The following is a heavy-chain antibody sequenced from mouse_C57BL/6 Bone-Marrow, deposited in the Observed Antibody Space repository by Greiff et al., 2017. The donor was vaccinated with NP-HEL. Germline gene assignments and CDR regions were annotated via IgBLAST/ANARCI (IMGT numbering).Heavy chain of an antibody. CDR2: IEPNSGGT. V-gene: IGHV1-62-3*01. J-gene: IGHJ2*01. D-gene: IGHD6-1*01. CDR3: ARASREDYLDY. CDR1: GYTFTSYW. Sequence: VQLQQPGAELVKPGASVKLSCKASGYTFTSYWMHWVKQRPGRGLEWIGRIEPNSGGTKYNEKFKSKATLTVDKPSNTAYLQLSSLTSEDTAVYYCARASREDYLDYWGQGTTLTVSS.